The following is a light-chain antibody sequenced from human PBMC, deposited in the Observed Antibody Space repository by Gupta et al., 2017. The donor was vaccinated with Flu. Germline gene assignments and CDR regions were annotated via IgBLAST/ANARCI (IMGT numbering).Light chain of an antibody. CDR2: EVT. Sequence: ITITYAGTTSGIGHYNPVSWYQQHPGKVPQLIIFEVTRRPSGISHRFSGSKSDNTASLTITGLQPEDEAVYYCCSYAGSTTFRIFGAGTMLTVL. CDR1: TSGIGHYNP. J-gene: IGLJ2*01. V-gene: IGLV2-23*02. CDR3: CSYAGSTTFRI.